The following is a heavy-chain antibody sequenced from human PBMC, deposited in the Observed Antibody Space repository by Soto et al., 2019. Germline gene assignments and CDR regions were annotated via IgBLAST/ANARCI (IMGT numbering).Heavy chain of an antibody. D-gene: IGHD4-17*01. Sequence: GASVKVSCKASGYTLIDHYVHWVRQAPGQGLEGMGWINPNSGGTNYAQKVQVRVTMTRDRSINTVYMELNSLRFDDTALYYCTRHRSDYAHYGLEAFRRDNCLGPWGQGSMGAASS. J-gene: IGHJ5*02. V-gene: IGHV1-2*02. CDR1: GYTLIDHY. CDR2: INPNSGGT. CDR3: TRHRSDYAHYGLEAFRRDNCLGP.